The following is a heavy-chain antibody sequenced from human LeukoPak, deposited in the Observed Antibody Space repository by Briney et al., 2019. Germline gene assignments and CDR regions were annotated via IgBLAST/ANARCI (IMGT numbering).Heavy chain of an antibody. Sequence: GGSLRLSCRVSGFTVSSNSMSWVRQAPGKGLEWVSFIYSGSSTLYSDSVKGRFTISRDNSKNTLYLQMNSLRAEDTAVYYCARRAGDYSHPYDYWGQGTLVTVSS. CDR2: IYSGSST. CDR1: GFTVSSNS. V-gene: IGHV3-53*01. CDR3: ARRAGDYSHPYDY. J-gene: IGHJ4*02. D-gene: IGHD3-22*01.